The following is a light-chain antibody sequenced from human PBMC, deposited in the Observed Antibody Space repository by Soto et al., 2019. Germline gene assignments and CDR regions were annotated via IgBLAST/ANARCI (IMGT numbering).Light chain of an antibody. V-gene: IGKV3-11*01. J-gene: IGKJ5*01. CDR2: DAS. CDR1: QSVSSY. CDR3: QQRSNWIT. Sequence: ETVLAQSPATLSLSPGERATLSCRASQSVSSYLAWYQQKPGQAPRLLIYDASNRATGIPARFSGSGSGTDFTLTISSLEPEDFAVYFFQQRSNWITFGQGTRLEI.